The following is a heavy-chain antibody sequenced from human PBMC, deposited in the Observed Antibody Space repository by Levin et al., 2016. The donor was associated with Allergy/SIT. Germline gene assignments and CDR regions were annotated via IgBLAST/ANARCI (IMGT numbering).Heavy chain of an antibody. CDR2: INPSGGST. V-gene: IGHV1-46*01. D-gene: IGHD2-2*01. CDR3: ARARVVVVPAAKGFGFDP. J-gene: IGHJ5*02. Sequence: WVRQAPGQGLEWMGIINPSGGSTSYAQKFQGRVTMTRDTSTSTVYMELSSLRSEDTAVYYCARARVVVVPAAKGFGFDPWGQGTLVTVSS.